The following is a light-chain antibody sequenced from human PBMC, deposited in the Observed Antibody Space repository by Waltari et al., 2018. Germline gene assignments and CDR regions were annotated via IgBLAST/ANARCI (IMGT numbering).Light chain of an antibody. CDR1: ASNIGRNY. Sequence: QSVLTQPPSVSAAPGQKVTIPCVGSASNIGRNYVSWYSQVPGTAPKLLIYDNHKRASGVPDRFSGSKSGTSATLGITGLQTGDEADYYCGTWDTSLNGGLFGGGTRLTVL. CDR3: GTWDTSLNGGL. CDR2: DNH. J-gene: IGLJ2*01. V-gene: IGLV1-51*01.